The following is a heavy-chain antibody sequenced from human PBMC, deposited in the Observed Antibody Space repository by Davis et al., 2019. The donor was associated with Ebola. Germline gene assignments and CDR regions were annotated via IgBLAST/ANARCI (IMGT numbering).Heavy chain of an antibody. D-gene: IGHD4-11*01. CDR3: ARVRNTVIPARWGMDV. CDR1: GGAISSRGYY. J-gene: IGHJ6*02. V-gene: IGHV4-31*03. Sequence: PSETLSLTCIVSGGAISSRGYYWSWIRQHPGKGLEWIGYVANNGDTYYNPSLGSRLIISVDTSKNQFSLKLNSVTAADTAVYYCARVRNTVIPARWGMDVWGQGTTVIVSS. CDR2: VANNGDT.